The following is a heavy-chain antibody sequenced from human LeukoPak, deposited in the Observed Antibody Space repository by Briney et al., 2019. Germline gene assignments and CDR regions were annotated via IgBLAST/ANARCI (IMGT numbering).Heavy chain of an antibody. Sequence: PSETLSLTCTVSGDSISSYYWNWIRQPPGKGLEWIGYIYYSGSTNYNPSLKSRVTISVDTSKNQFSLKLSSVTAADTAVYYCARSPLEYDFWSGRHYYFDYWGQGTLVTVSS. CDR1: GDSISSYY. J-gene: IGHJ4*02. CDR2: IYYSGST. V-gene: IGHV4-59*08. CDR3: ARSPLEYDFWSGRHYYFDY. D-gene: IGHD3-3*01.